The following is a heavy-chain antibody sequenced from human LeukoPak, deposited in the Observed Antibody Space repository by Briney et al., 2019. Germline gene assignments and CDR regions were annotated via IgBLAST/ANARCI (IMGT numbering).Heavy chain of an antibody. V-gene: IGHV5-51*01. D-gene: IGHD5-18*01. CDR1: GYSFTSYW. J-gene: IGHJ3*02. CDR2: IYPGDSDT. CDR3: ARYVDTAMATGAFDI. Sequence: GESLEISCKGSGYSFTSYWIGWVRQMPGKGLEWMGIIYPGDSDTRYSPSFQGQVTISADKSISTAYLQWSSLKASDTAMYYCARYVDTAMATGAFDIWGQGTMVTVSS.